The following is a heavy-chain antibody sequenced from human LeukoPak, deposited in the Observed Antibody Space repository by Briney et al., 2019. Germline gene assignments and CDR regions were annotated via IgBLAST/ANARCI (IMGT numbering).Heavy chain of an antibody. J-gene: IGHJ4*02. V-gene: IGHV3-15*01. CDR3: TTASAMDRGDDY. CDR1: GFTFSGYS. Sequence: GGSLRLSCAASGFTFSGYSMNWVRQAPGKGLEWVGRIKTKTDGGTTDYAAPVKGRFTISRDDSKNTLYLQMNSLKTEDTAVYYCTTASAMDRGDDYWGQGTLVTVSS. D-gene: IGHD5-18*01. CDR2: IKTKTDGGTT.